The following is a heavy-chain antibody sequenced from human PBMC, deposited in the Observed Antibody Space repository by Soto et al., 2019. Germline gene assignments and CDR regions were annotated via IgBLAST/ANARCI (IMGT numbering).Heavy chain of an antibody. CDR3: ARGKVAARAYYYYGMDV. Sequence: ASVKVSCKASGYTFTSYDINWVRQATGQGLEWMGWMNPNSGNTGYAQKFQGRVTMTRNTSISTAYMELSGLRSEDTAVYYCARGKVAARAYYYYGMDVWGQGTTVTVSS. V-gene: IGHV1-8*01. CDR2: MNPNSGNT. D-gene: IGHD6-6*01. J-gene: IGHJ6*02. CDR1: GYTFTSYD.